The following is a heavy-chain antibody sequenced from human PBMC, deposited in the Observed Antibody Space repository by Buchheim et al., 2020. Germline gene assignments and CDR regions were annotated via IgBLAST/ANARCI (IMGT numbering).Heavy chain of an antibody. Sequence: QVLLQVSGPGLVKPSQTLSLTCSVSGDSIRSGGYYWSWIRQHPGKGLEWIGYMYYSGTTYYNPSLRSRVTISLDTAKNQLSLKLNSVTAADTAVYYCARRDGFNQVFDFWGRGTL. V-gene: IGHV4-31*03. CDR1: GDSIRSGGYY. CDR2: MYYSGTT. D-gene: IGHD5-24*01. CDR3: ARRDGFNQVFDF. J-gene: IGHJ4*02.